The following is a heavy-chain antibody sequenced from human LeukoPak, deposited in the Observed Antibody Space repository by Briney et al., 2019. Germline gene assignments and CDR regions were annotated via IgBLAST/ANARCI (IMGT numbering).Heavy chain of an antibody. CDR1: GGSISSYY. V-gene: IGHV4-4*07. Sequence: PSETLSLTCTVSGGSISSYYWSWIRQPARKGLEWIGRIYTSGSTNYNPSLKSRVTMSVDTSKNQFSLKLSSVTAADTAVYYCARDLATVTADDAFDIWGQGTMVTVSS. CDR2: IYTSGST. D-gene: IGHD4-11*01. CDR3: ARDLATVTADDAFDI. J-gene: IGHJ3*02.